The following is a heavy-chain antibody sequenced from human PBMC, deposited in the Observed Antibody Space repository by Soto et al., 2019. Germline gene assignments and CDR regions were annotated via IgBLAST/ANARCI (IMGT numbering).Heavy chain of an antibody. CDR2: IIPIFGTA. CDR3: ARDPAGGYYDSSGDVDP. CDR1: GGTFSRHA. D-gene: IGHD3-22*01. J-gene: IGHJ5*02. V-gene: IGHV1-69*01. Sequence: QVQLVQSGAEVRKPGSSVKVSCKASGGTFSRHAISWVRQAPGQGLEWMGGIIPIFGTANHAQKFQGRVTIIADESTSTVYMELSSLRSDDTAVYYCARDPAGGYYDSSGDVDPWGQGTLVTVSS.